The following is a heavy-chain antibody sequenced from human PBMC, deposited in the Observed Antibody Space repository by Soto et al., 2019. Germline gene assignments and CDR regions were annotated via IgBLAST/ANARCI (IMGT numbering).Heavy chain of an antibody. CDR3: ASCYGSGYRAFDY. Sequence: QVQLVQSGAEVKRPGSSVKVSCKASGDTFNFYSINWVRQAPGLGLEWMGRVNPIVSMSNYAQRFQGRVTRTAEKSTSTSYMELSSRRSEDTAIYYCASCYGSGYRAFDYWGQGALVTVSS. D-gene: IGHD3-10*01. V-gene: IGHV1-69*02. J-gene: IGHJ4*02. CDR2: VNPIVSMS. CDR1: GDTFNFYS.